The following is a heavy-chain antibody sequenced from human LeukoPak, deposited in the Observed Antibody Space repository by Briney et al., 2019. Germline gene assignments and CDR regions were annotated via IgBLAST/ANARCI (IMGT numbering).Heavy chain of an antibody. V-gene: IGHV3-23*01. CDR2: ISHSGSSI. Sequence: GGSLRLSCVASGFTFSNYLMNWVRQAPGKGLEWVSGISHSGSSIYYADSVKGRFTVSRDNSKNTLYLQMDRLRVEDTAVYYCAMALDYWGQGTLVTVSS. CDR3: AMALDY. J-gene: IGHJ4*02. CDR1: GFTFSNYL.